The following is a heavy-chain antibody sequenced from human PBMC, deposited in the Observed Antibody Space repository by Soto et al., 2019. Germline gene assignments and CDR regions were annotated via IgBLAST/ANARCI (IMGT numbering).Heavy chain of an antibody. CDR1: GYTFTSYG. Sequence: ASVKVSCKASGYTFTSYGISWVRQARGQGLEGMGWISAYNGNTNYAQKLQGRVTMTTDKSTSPAYMELRSLRSDDTAVYYCARDQLAYCGGDCCFDIWGQGTMVTVSS. CDR2: ISAYNGNT. CDR3: ARDQLAYCGGDCCFDI. J-gene: IGHJ3*02. D-gene: IGHD2-21*02. V-gene: IGHV1-18*04.